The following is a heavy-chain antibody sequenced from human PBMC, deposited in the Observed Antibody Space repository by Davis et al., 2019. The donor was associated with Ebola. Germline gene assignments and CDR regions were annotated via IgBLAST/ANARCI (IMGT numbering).Heavy chain of an antibody. CDR1: GYSFTTYY. D-gene: IGHD1-26*01. V-gene: IGHV1-46*01. CDR3: ARVSIVAPYNFDS. J-gene: IGHJ4*02. Sequence: ASVKVSCKASGYSFTTYYIHWVRQAPGQGLEWMGSINPFGATTAYAQGFQGRVTMTTDTSTRTVSVELSSLRSEDTAVYYCARVSIVAPYNFDSWGQGTLVTVSP. CDR2: INPFGATT.